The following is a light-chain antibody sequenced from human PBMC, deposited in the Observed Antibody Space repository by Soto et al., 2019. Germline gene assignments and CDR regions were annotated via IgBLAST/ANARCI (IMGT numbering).Light chain of an antibody. J-gene: IGKJ2*01. CDR3: LQHNAYPFT. Sequence: DIQMTQSPSAMSASVGDRVTITCRASQGISNYLAWFQQKPGQGPKRLIYGASNLQSGVPPRFSGSGSETEFTRTSSNLQPEDIATYYCLQHNAYPFTFGQGTKLEIK. CDR1: QGISNY. CDR2: GAS. V-gene: IGKV1-17*03.